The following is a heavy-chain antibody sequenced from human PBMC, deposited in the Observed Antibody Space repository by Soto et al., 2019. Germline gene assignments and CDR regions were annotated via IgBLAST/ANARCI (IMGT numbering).Heavy chain of an antibody. CDR3: ARVSVVVPTTVNYSDY. V-gene: IGHV4-61*08. D-gene: IGHD2-2*01. J-gene: IGHJ4*02. Sequence: TSETLSLTCTVSGGFVSSGDYYWSWIRQPPGRGLEYIGYVYYSGSVNYTPSLKSRVTISLDTSKNQFSLKLSSVTAADTAIYYCARVSVVVPTTVNYSDYSGQATRVTVS. CDR2: VYYSGSV. CDR1: GGFVSSGDYY.